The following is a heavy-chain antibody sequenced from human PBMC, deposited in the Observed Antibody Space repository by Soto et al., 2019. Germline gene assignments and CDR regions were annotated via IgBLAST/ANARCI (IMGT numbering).Heavy chain of an antibody. CDR2: IYTSGST. D-gene: IGHD3-22*01. V-gene: IGHV4-61*01. Sequence: SETLSLTCTVSGGSVSSGSYYWSWIRQPPGKGLEWIGRIYTSGSTNYNPSLKSRVTMSVDTSKNQFSLKLSSVTAADTAVYYCARDAPINYYYDSSGYYRSWGQGTLVTVSS. J-gene: IGHJ4*02. CDR1: GGSVSSGSYY. CDR3: ARDAPINYYYDSSGYYRS.